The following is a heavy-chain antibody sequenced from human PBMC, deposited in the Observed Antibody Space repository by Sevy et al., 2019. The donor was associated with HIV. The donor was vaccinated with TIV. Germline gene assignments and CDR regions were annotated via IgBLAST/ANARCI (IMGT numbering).Heavy chain of an antibody. CDR2: IIPIFGTA. V-gene: IGHV1-69*13. Sequence: ASVKVSCKTSGGTFSNYAINWVRQAPGQGLEWMGRIIPIFGTANYAQKFQGRDTITADASTSTAYMEMSSLTSEDTAVYYCAYSTRRAYCSGDTCYSLDYWGQGTLVTVSS. J-gene: IGHJ4*02. CDR3: AYSTRRAYCSGDTCYSLDY. D-gene: IGHD2-15*01. CDR1: GGTFSNYA.